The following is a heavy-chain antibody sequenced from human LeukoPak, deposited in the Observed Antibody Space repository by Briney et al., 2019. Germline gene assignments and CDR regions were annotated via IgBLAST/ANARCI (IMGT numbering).Heavy chain of an antibody. D-gene: IGHD5-12*01. Sequence: GGSLRLSCATSGFIFNDYAMHWVRQAPGKGLEWVSGINWNSGTIAYADSVKGRFTISRDDAKNSLYLQMNSLRIEDTALYYCAKATGWATPFDYWGQGTLVTVSS. CDR3: AKATGWATPFDY. CDR1: GFIFNDYA. V-gene: IGHV3-9*01. J-gene: IGHJ4*02. CDR2: INWNSGTI.